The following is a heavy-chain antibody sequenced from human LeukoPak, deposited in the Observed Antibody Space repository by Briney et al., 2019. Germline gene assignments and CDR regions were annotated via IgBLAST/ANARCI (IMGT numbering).Heavy chain of an antibody. CDR1: GFTFSSYW. J-gene: IGHJ6*03. V-gene: IGHV3-21*01. Sequence: PGWSLRLSCAASGFTFSSYWMSWVRQAPGKGLEWVSSISSSSSYIYYADSVKGRFTISRHNAKNSLYLQMNSLRAEDTAVYYCARDAGYCSSTSCYLVYFMDVWGKGTTVTVSS. CDR2: ISSSSSYI. CDR3: ARDAGYCSSTSCYLVYFMDV. D-gene: IGHD2-2*03.